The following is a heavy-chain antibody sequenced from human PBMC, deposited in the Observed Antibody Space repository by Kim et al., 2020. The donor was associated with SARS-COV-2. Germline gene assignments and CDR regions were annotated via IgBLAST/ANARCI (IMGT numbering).Heavy chain of an antibody. CDR1: GGSISSSSYY. Sequence: SETLSLTCTVSGGSISSSSYYWGWIRQPPGKGLEWIGSIYYSGSTYYNPSLKSRVTISVDTSKNQFSLKLSSVTAADTAVYYCARHVAAARNYYSYYYMDVWGKGTTVTVSS. J-gene: IGHJ6*03. V-gene: IGHV4-39*01. D-gene: IGHD6-13*01. CDR3: ARHVAAARNYYSYYYMDV. CDR2: IYYSGST.